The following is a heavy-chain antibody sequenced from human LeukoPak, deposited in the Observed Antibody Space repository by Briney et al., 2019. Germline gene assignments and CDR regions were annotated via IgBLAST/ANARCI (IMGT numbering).Heavy chain of an antibody. CDR1: GFTLSTYG. J-gene: IGHJ4*02. Sequence: GGSLRLSCAASGFTLSTYGMYWVRQAPGRALEWVAFSWHDARYEYVADSVKGRFAISRDNSKNTLYLQMNSLRAEDTAVYYCAIKAARQHFDYWGQGTLVTVSS. D-gene: IGHD6-6*01. CDR2: SWHDARYE. CDR3: AIKAARQHFDY. V-gene: IGHV3-30*02.